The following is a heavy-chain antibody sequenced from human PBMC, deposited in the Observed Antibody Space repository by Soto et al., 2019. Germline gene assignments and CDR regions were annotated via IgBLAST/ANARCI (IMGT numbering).Heavy chain of an antibody. CDR2: ISSSSSYI. CDR3: ASLAGWSTSETVDY. V-gene: IGHV3-21*01. CDR1: GFTFSSYS. D-gene: IGHD2-15*01. J-gene: IGHJ4*02. Sequence: EVQLVESGGGLVKPGGSLRLSCAASGFTFSSYSMNWVRQAPGKGLEWVSSISSSSSYIYYADSVKGRFTISRDNAKNSLYLQMNSLRAEDTAVYYCASLAGWSTSETVDYWGQGTLVTVSS.